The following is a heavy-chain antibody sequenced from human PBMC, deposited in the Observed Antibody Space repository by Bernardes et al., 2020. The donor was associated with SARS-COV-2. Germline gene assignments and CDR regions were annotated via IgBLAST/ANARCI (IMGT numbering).Heavy chain of an antibody. J-gene: IGHJ4*02. CDR1: GFTFSTYS. Sequence: GGSLRLSCAGSGFTFSTYSMTWVRQAPGKGLEWVSIIKKDGDDKYYLDSVRGRFTISRDNAKNSLNLQMNSLRAEDTAVYYCARVRFLLCVTDLIDYWCQGTLVTVTS. CDR2: IKKDGDDK. D-gene: IGHD3-3*01. V-gene: IGHV3-7*04. CDR3: ARVRFLLCVTDLIDY.